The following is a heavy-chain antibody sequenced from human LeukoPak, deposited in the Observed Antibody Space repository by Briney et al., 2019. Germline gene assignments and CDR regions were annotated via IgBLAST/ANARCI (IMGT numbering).Heavy chain of an antibody. J-gene: IGHJ4*02. CDR3: ARDLAGHYYGSGSSFDY. CDR1: GFSFSAYW. D-gene: IGHD3-10*01. CDR2: IREDGSEK. Sequence: GGSLRLSCAASGFSFSAYWMSWVRQAPGKGLEWVANIREDGSEKYYVDSVKGQFTISRDNAKNSLFLQMDSLRAEDTAVYYCARDLAGHYYGSGSSFDYWGQGTLVTVSS. V-gene: IGHV3-7*01.